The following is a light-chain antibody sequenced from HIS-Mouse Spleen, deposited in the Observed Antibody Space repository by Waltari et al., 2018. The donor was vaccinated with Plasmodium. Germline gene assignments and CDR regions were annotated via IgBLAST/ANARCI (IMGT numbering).Light chain of an antibody. CDR2: YDD. V-gene: IGLV1-36*01. CDR1: SSNIGNNA. J-gene: IGLJ2*01. CDR3: AAWDDSLNGPV. Sequence: QSVLTQPPSVSEAPRQRVTISCSGSSSNIGNNAVNWYQQLPGKAPKLLIYYDDLLPSGGCDRFSGSKAGTSAALASSGLQSEDEADYYCAAWDDSLNGPVFGGGTKLTVL.